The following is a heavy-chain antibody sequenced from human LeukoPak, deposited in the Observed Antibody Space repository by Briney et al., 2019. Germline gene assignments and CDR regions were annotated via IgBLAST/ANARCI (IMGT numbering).Heavy chain of an antibody. CDR3: ARVADPHCSSTSCYHYYYYYMDV. CDR1: GFTFSDYY. CDR2: ISSSGSTI. J-gene: IGHJ6*03. Sequence: GGSLRLSCAASGFTFSDYYMSWIRQAPGKGLEWVSYISSSGSTIYYADSVKGRFTISRDNAKNSLYLQMNSLRAEDTAVYYCARVADPHCSSTSCYHYYYYYMDVWGKGTTVTVSS. D-gene: IGHD2-2*01. V-gene: IGHV3-11*04.